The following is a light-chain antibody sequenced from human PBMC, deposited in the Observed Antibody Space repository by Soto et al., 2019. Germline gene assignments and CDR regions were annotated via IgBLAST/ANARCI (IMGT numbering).Light chain of an antibody. V-gene: IGKV3-20*01. CDR2: GAS. Sequence: EIVLTQSPATLSLSPLEISTFSLRASQSVSSSYLAWYQQKPGQAPRLLIYGASSRATGIPDRFSGSGSGTDFTLTISRLEPEDFAVYYCQQYGSSITFGQGTRLEIK. CDR3: QQYGSSIT. CDR1: QSVSSSY. J-gene: IGKJ5*01.